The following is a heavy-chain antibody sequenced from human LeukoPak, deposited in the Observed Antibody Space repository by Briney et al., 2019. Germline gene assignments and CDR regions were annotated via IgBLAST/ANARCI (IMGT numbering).Heavy chain of an antibody. CDR2: ISGSGTRT. Sequence: PGGSLRLSCAASGFTFSDYAMSWVRQAPGKGLEWVSAISGSGTRTFYADSVKGRFTNSRDNSKNTLYLQMSSLRAEGTAIYYCAKGISGYRSGTGGLIDYWGQGTLVTVSS. J-gene: IGHJ4*02. CDR1: GFTFSDYA. CDR3: AKGISGYRSGTGGLIDY. D-gene: IGHD3-22*01. V-gene: IGHV3-23*01.